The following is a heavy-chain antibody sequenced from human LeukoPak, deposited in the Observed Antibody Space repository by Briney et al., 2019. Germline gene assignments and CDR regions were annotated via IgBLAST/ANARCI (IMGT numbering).Heavy chain of an antibody. V-gene: IGHV1-2*02. D-gene: IGHD3-22*01. Sequence: GSSVKVSCKASGGTFSSYAISWVRQAPGQGLEWMGWINPNSGGTNYAQKFQGRVTMTRDTSISTAYMELSRLRSDDTAVYYCARSLGNNYYDSRDDAFDIWGQGTMVTVSS. CDR1: GGTFSSYA. CDR2: INPNSGGT. CDR3: ARSLGNNYYDSRDDAFDI. J-gene: IGHJ3*02.